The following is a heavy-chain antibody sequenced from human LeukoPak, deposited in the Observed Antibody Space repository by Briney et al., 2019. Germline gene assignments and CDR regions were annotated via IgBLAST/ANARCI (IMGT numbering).Heavy chain of an antibody. J-gene: IGHJ5*02. Sequence: ASVKVSCKASGYTFTGYYMHWVLQAPGQGLEWMGWINFNSGGTNYAQKFQGRVTMTRDTSISTAYMELSRLRSDDTAVYYCAREADIVVVPAAHRYNWFDPWGQGTLVTVSS. CDR1: GYTFTGYY. CDR3: AREADIVVVPAAHRYNWFDP. CDR2: INFNSGGT. D-gene: IGHD2-2*01. V-gene: IGHV1-2*02.